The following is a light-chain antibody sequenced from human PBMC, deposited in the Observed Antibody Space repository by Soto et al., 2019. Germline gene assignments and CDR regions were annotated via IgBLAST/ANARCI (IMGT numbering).Light chain of an antibody. CDR1: QSINSK. Sequence: DIPMTQSPFSLSASLSGRVHMXSRASQSINSKLNWYQQKPGEVPKLLIYAATSLQSGVPSRFSGSGSGTDFTLTISSLQPEDFATYYCQQSYKSPPTFGQGNKVDIK. CDR3: QQSYKSPPT. CDR2: AAT. V-gene: IGKV1-39*01. J-gene: IGKJ1*01.